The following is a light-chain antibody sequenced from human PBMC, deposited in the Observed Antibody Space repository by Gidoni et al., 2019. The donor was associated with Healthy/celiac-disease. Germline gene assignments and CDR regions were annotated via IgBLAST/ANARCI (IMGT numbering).Light chain of an antibody. V-gene: IGKV1-5*03. CDR3: QQYNSYSWP. CDR1: HSISSW. J-gene: IGKJ1*01. CDR2: KAS. Sequence: DIQMTQCPSTLSASVGDRVTITCRASHSISSWLAWYQQKPGKAPKLLIYKASSLESGVPARFSGSGAGTEFTLTISSLQADDFATYYCQQYNSYSWPFGQGTKVEIK.